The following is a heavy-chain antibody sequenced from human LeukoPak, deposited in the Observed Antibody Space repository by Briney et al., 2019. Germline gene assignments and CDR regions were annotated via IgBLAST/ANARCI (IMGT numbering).Heavy chain of an antibody. CDR1: GDTFSSYT. V-gene: IGHV1-69*02. CDR2: IIPILGVA. J-gene: IGHJ4*02. Sequence: SVKVSCKASGDTFSSYTISWVRQAPGQGLEWMGRIIPILGVANYAPKSQGRVTITADKSTSTAYMDVSSLRSEDTAVYYSATWGSGYDYEYWGQGTLVTVSS. CDR3: ATWGSGYDYEY. D-gene: IGHD5-12*01.